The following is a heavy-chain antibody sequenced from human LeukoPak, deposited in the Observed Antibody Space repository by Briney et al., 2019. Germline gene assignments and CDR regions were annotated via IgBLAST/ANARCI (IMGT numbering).Heavy chain of an antibody. CDR2: ISGSGGST. CDR1: GFTFSSYA. Sequence: GGSLRLSCAASGFTFSSYAMSWVRQAPGKGLEWVSAISGSGGSTYYADSVKGRFTISRDNSKNTLYLQMNSLRAEDTAVYYCARVSDYGDYVLDYWGQGTLVTVSS. CDR3: ARVSDYGDYVLDY. V-gene: IGHV3-23*01. J-gene: IGHJ4*02. D-gene: IGHD4-17*01.